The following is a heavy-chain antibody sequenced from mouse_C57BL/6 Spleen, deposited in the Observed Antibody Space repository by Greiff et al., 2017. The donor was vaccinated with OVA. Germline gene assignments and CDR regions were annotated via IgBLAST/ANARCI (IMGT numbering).Heavy chain of an antibody. V-gene: IGHV1-26*01. Sequence: VQLQQSGPELVKPGASVKISCKASGYTFTDYYMNWVKQSHGKSLEWIGDINPNNGGTSYNQKFKGKATLTVDKSSSTAYMELRSLTSEDSAVYYSARGLSSSYFDYRGQGTTLTVSS. CDR1: GYTFTDYY. CDR3: ARGLSSSYFDY. D-gene: IGHD1-1*01. CDR2: INPNNGGT. J-gene: IGHJ2*01.